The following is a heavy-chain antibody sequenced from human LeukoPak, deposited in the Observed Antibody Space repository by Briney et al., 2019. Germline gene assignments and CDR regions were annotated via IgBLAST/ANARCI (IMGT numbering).Heavy chain of an antibody. J-gene: IGHJ4*02. Sequence: GGSLSLSCAASGFPFSSYSMNWVPQPPGKGLGWVSSISSSSSSISSADSVTRRFTISRDNAKNSLYLQMNSLRAEDTAVYYCARGLGPHGSRDYWGQGTLVTVSS. CDR2: ISSSSSSI. CDR1: GFPFSSYS. CDR3: ARGLGPHGSRDY. D-gene: IGHD2-15*01. V-gene: IGHV3-21*01.